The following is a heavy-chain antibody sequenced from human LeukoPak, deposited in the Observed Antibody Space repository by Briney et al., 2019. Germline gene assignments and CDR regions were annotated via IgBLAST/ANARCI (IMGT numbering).Heavy chain of an antibody. CDR2: INHSRST. V-gene: IGHV4-34*01. CDR3: ARDSGDYYDSSGQPLGAFDI. CDR1: GGSFSGYY. D-gene: IGHD3-22*01. Sequence: SETLSLTCAVYGGSFSGYYWSWIRQPPGKGLEWIGEINHSRSTNYNPSLKSRVTISVDTSKNQFSLKLSSVTAADTAVYYCARDSGDYYDSSGQPLGAFDIWGQGTMVTVSS. J-gene: IGHJ3*02.